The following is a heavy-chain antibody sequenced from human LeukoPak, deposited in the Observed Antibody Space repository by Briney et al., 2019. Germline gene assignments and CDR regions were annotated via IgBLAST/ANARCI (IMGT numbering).Heavy chain of an antibody. V-gene: IGHV3-48*03. CDR1: GFTFSSYE. CDR2: ISSSGSTI. J-gene: IGHJ6*03. Sequence: GGSLRLSCAASGFTFSSYEMNWVRQAPGKGLEWVSYISSSGSTIYYADSVKGRFTISRDNAKNSLYLQMNSLRAEDTAVYYCAREHYDILTGYYILRYYYYYMDVWGKGTTVTISS. D-gene: IGHD3-9*01. CDR3: AREHYDILTGYYILRYYYYYMDV.